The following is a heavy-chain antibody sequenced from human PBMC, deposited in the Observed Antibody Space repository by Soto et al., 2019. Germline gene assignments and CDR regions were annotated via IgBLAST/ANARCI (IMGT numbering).Heavy chain of an antibody. Sequence: GGSLRLSCAASGFTFTNYAMTWVRQAPGKGLEWVSAISDSGGSTFYADSVKGRFTLSRDNSKNTLALQMNGLRADDTAVYYCAKRTDNCNHGGPLDYWGQGTLVTVSS. D-gene: IGHD1-20*01. J-gene: IGHJ4*02. V-gene: IGHV3-23*01. CDR3: AKRTDNCNHGGPLDY. CDR2: ISDSGGST. CDR1: GFTFTNYA.